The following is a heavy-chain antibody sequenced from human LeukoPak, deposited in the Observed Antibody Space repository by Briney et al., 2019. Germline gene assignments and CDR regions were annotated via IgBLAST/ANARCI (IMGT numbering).Heavy chain of an antibody. CDR1: GFTISGYW. CDR3: ARDRQRNFDY. J-gene: IGHJ4*02. Sequence: GGSLRLSCEVSGFTISGYWMHWVRQAPGKGLVWVSRINCDGSITAYADSVKGRFTISRDNAKNTLYLQMNSLRAEDTAVYYCARDRQRNFDYWGQGTLVTVCS. V-gene: IGHV3-74*01. CDR2: INCDGSIT.